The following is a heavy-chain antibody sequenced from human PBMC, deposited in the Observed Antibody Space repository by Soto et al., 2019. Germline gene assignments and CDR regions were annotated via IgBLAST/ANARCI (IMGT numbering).Heavy chain of an antibody. Sequence: ASVKVSYKASGGTFSSDAISWVRQAPGQGLEWMVGIIPIFGTANYAQKFQGRVTITADESTSTAYMELSSLRSEDTAVYYCARGITSRGFDPWGQGTLVTVSS. CDR1: GGTFSSDA. CDR3: ARGITSRGFDP. CDR2: IIPIFGTA. V-gene: IGHV1-69*13. D-gene: IGHD2-2*01. J-gene: IGHJ5*02.